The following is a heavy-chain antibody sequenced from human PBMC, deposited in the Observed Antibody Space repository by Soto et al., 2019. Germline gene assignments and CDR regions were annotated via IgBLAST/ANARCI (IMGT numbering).Heavy chain of an antibody. CDR1: GFTFSSYA. CDR2: ISGSGGST. V-gene: IGHV3-23*01. D-gene: IGHD1-26*01. J-gene: IGHJ6*03. CDR3: AKNGLYVGYYYYYMDV. Sequence: GGSLRLSCAASGFTFSSYAMSWVRQAPGKGLEWVSAISGSGGSTYYADSVKGRFTISRDNSKNTLYLQMNSLGAEDTAVYYCAKNGLYVGYYYYYMDVWGKGTTVTVSS.